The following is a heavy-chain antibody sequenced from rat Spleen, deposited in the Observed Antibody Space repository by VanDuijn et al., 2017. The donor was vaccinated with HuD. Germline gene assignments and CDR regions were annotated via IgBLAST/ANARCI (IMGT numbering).Heavy chain of an antibody. CDR2: ISSGGGNT. V-gene: IGHV5-25*01. CDR3: ARHGAPGYTYDY. CDR1: GFTFSSFP. D-gene: IGHD1-4*01. J-gene: IGHJ2*01. Sequence: EVQLVESGGGLVQPGRSLKLSCAASGFTFSSFPMAWVRQAPKQGLEWVAYISSGGGNTYYRDSVKGRFTISRDNAKSTLYLQMDSLRSEDTATYYCARHGAPGYTYDYWGQGVMVTVSS.